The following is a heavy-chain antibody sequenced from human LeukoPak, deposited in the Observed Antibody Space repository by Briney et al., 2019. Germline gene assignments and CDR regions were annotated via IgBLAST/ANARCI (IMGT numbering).Heavy chain of an antibody. Sequence: GGSLRLSCAAPGFTFSSYAMCWVRQAPGKGLEWVSSISASGESTYNADSVRGRFTISRDNSKNTLYLQLNSLRAEDTAIYYCAKGEWGLSYLFDYWGQGTLVIVSS. D-gene: IGHD1-26*01. J-gene: IGHJ4*02. CDR1: GFTFSSYA. CDR2: ISASGEST. V-gene: IGHV3-23*01. CDR3: AKGEWGLSYLFDY.